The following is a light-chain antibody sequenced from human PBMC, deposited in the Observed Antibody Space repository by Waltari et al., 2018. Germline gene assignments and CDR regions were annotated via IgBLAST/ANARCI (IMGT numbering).Light chain of an antibody. V-gene: IGLV2-14*01. CDR1: STDVCVYND. J-gene: IGLJ2*01. CDR3: SSYTSSSTVV. CDR2: DVS. Sequence: QSALTQPAPVSGSPAQSTTISSTGTSTDVCVYNDASWYQQHPGKAPKLMIYDVSQRPSGVSNRFSGSKSGNTASLTISGLQAEDEADYYCSSYTSSSTVVFGGGTKLTVL.